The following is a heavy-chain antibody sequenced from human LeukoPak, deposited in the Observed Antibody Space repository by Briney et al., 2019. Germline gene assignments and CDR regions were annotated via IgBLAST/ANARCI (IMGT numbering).Heavy chain of an antibody. V-gene: IGHV4-59*01. Sequence: SETLYLSCTVSGDSFSYFYRSWIRQAPGKGLEWLAYIYNSGSSNYNPSLKSGVTISLDTSKNQFSLKLSSVTAADTAVYYCARGVVAAAGRTFDFWGQGTLVSVSS. CDR1: GDSFSYFY. D-gene: IGHD6-13*01. CDR2: IYNSGSS. CDR3: ARGVVAAAGRTFDF. J-gene: IGHJ4*02.